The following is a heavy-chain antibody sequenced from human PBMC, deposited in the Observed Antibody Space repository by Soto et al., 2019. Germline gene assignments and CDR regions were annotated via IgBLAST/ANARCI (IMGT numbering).Heavy chain of an antibody. Sequence: QVQLQESGPGLVKPSETLSLTCTVSGSSMNFYYWSWIRQPPGRGLEWIGYIYYSGTTSYNPSLKSRVTISVDPSKNQFSLKLNSVTAADTAVYYCASGGGDYPWLDPWGQGTLVTVSS. CDR2: IYYSGTT. CDR3: ASGGGDYPWLDP. D-gene: IGHD2-21*01. J-gene: IGHJ5*02. CDR1: GSSMNFYY. V-gene: IGHV4-59*08.